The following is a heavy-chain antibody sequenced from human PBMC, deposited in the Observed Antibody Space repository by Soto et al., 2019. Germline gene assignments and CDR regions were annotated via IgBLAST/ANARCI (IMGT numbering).Heavy chain of an antibody. CDR2: VNPILSMS. D-gene: IGHD3-10*01. V-gene: IGHV1-69*04. Sequence: QVQLVQSGAEVKRPGSSVKVSYKASGDTSSFYSINWVRQAPGLGLEWMGRVNPILSMSNYAQRFQGRVTMTADKSSSTAYMELSGLRSEDTAMYYCATSYGSGYRAFDYWGQGALVTVSS. CDR3: ATSYGSGYRAFDY. CDR1: GDTSSFYS. J-gene: IGHJ4*02.